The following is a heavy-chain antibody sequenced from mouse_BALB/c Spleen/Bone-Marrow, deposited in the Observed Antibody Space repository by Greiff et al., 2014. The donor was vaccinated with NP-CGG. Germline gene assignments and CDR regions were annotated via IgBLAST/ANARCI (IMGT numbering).Heavy chain of an antibody. J-gene: IGHJ1*01. D-gene: IGHD2-1*01. Sequence: EVHLVESGGGLVQPGGSLRLSCATSGFTFTDYYMSWVRQPPGKALEWLGFIRNKANGYTTEYSASVKGRFTISRDNSQSIPYLQMNTLRAEDSATYYCARDKNYGSYWYFDVWGAGTTVTVSS. CDR3: ARDKNYGSYWYFDV. CDR2: IRNKANGYTT. CDR1: GFTFTDYY. V-gene: IGHV7-3*02.